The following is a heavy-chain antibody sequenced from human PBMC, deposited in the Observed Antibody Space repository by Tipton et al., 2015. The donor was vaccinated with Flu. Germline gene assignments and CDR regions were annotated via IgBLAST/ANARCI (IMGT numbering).Heavy chain of an antibody. J-gene: IGHJ4*02. CDR2: IYTSGST. Sequence: LVQPSQTLSLTCTVSGGSISSGSYYWSWIRQPAGKGLEWIGRIYTSGSTNYNPSLKSRVTISVDTSKNQFSLKLSSVTAADTAVYYCASPGGSDGYFDYWGQGTLVTVSS. CDR1: GGSISSGSYY. CDR3: ASPGGSDGYFDY. V-gene: IGHV4-61*02. D-gene: IGHD3-10*01.